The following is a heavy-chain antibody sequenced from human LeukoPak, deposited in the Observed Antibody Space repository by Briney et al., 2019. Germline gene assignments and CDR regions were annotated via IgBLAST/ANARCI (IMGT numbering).Heavy chain of an antibody. J-gene: IGHJ6*04. V-gene: IGHV1-69*01. CDR3: ASSTRGIVVAYYYYGMDV. CDR1: GGTFSSYA. CDR2: IIPIFGTA. D-gene: IGHD2-15*01. Sequence: SVKVSCKASGGTFSSYAISWVRQAPGQGLQWMGGIIPIFGTANYAQKFQGRVTITADESTSTAYMELSSLRSEDTAVYYCASSTRGIVVAYYYYGMDVWGKGTTVTVSS.